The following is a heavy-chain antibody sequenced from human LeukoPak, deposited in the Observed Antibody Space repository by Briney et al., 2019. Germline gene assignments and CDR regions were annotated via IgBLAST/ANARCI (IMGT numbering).Heavy chain of an antibody. CDR1: GGSISSTSYY. CDR2: IFYSGST. D-gene: IGHD6-19*01. V-gene: IGHV4-39*01. Sequence: ASETLSLTCTVSGGSISSTSYYWGWIRQPPGKGLEWIGSIFYSGSTYYNPSFKSRVTISVDTSKSQFSLKLGSVTAADTAVYYCVRHGGFSSGWQTDCWGQGTPVTVSS. J-gene: IGHJ4*02. CDR3: VRHGGFSSGWQTDC.